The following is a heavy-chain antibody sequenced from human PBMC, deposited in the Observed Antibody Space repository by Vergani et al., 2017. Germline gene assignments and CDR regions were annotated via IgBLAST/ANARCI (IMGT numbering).Heavy chain of an antibody. D-gene: IGHD5-18*01. Sequence: QVQLQQWGAGLLKPSETLSLTCAVYGGSFSGYYWSWIRQPPGKGLEWIGEINHSGSTNYNPSHKSRVTISVDTSKNQFSLKLSSVTAADTAVYYCARDLWYSYGRGGAGYWGQGSLVTVSS. V-gene: IGHV4-34*01. CDR1: GGSFSGYY. CDR2: INHSGST. CDR3: ARDLWYSYGRGGAGY. J-gene: IGHJ4*02.